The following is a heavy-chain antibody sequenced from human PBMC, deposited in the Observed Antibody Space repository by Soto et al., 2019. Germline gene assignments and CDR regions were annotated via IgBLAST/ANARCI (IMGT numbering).Heavy chain of an antibody. CDR1: GGSIGSGAYY. CDR2: IHHSGPT. J-gene: IGHJ6*02. Sequence: QVQLQESGPGLVKPSQTLSHTCSVSGGSIGSGAYYWSWIRQIPGKGLEWIGYIHHSGPTLYNADLKSRLAMSLDTSKNHFSLKLSSAAAADTALYYCARSNYADGYYYGMDVWGQGTTVSVS. D-gene: IGHD4-4*01. V-gene: IGHV4-31*03. CDR3: ARSNYADGYYYGMDV.